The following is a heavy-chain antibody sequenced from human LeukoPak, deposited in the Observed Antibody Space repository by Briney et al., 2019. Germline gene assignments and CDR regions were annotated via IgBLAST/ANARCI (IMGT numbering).Heavy chain of an antibody. D-gene: IGHD4-11*01. J-gene: IGHJ5*02. V-gene: IGHV4-34*01. CDR2: INHSGST. CDR1: GGSFSGYY. CDR3: ARRLIDYTQRGFDP. Sequence: SETLSLTCAVYGGSFSGYYWSWIRQPPGKGLEWIGEINHSGSTNYNPSLKSRVTISVDTSKNRFSLKLSSVTAADTAVYYCARRLIDYTQRGFDPWGQGTLVTVSS.